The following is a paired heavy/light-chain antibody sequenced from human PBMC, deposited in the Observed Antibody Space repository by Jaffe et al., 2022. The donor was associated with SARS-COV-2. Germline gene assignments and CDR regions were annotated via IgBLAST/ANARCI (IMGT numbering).Light chain of an antibody. V-gene: IGLV1-51*01. CDR3: GTWDDSVAGVV. J-gene: IGLJ2*01. CDR1: SSNLGNNY. Sequence: QSVLTQPPSMSAAPGEKVTISCIGTSSNLGNNYVAWYQQFPGTAPRLLIYDNDKRPSGIPGRFSGSKSGTSATLGITGLQTGDEADYYCGTWDDSVAGVVFGGGTKLTVL. CDR2: DND.
Heavy chain of an antibody. CDR2: ISGSGGTS. J-gene: IGHJ3*02. V-gene: IGHV3-23*04. CDR3: AKDHYYGSGSYLAFDI. CDR1: GFSFQNFA. D-gene: IGHD3-10*01. Sequence: RLVESGGDLRQPGGSLRLSCAASGFSFQNFAMTWVRQAPGRGLEWVSGISGSGGTSYYAGSVKGRFTIGRDNFANTLYLQMNSLRVEDTAIYYCAKDHYYGSGSYLAFDIWGQGTRVTVSS.